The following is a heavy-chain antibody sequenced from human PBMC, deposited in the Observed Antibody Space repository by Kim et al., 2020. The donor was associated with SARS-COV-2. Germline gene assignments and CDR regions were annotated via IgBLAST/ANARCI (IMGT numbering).Heavy chain of an antibody. CDR2: ISWDGGST. V-gene: IGHV3-43*01. D-gene: IGHD2-2*01. CDR3: AKGHVVVPAVGAFDI. CDR1: GFTFDDYT. Sequence: GGSLRLSCAASGFTFDDYTMHWVRQAPGKGLEWVSLISWDGGSTYYADSVKGRFTISRDNSKNSLYLQMNSLRTEDTALYYCAKGHVVVPAVGAFDIWGQGTMVTVSS. J-gene: IGHJ3*02.